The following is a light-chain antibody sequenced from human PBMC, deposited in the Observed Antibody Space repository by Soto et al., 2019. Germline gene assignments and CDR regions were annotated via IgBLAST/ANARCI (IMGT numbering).Light chain of an antibody. V-gene: IGKV3-15*01. Sequence: EIVMTQSPATLSVSPGERATLSCRASQSISSNLAWYQQKPGQAPRLLIYGATTRATGIPARFSGSGSGTDFTLTISRLQSEDFAVYYCQQYNNWPPYTFCQGTKLEIK. CDR3: QQYNNWPPYT. J-gene: IGKJ2*01. CDR2: GAT. CDR1: QSISSN.